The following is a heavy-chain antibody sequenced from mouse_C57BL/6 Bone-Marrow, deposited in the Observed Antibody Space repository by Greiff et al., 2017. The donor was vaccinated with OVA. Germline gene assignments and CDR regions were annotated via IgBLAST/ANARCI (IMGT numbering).Heavy chain of an antibody. D-gene: IGHD1-1*01. CDR1: GYTFTRYW. Sequence: QVQLQQPGAELVRPGSSVKLSCKASGYTFTRYWMHWVQQRPIPGLEWIGNIDPSDSETHYNQPFKDKATLTVDKSSSTAYMQRSSLTSEDSAVYDWARDYYGSSYEDYFDYWGQGTTLTVSS. V-gene: IGHV1-52*01. CDR3: ARDYYGSSYEDYFDY. J-gene: IGHJ2*01. CDR2: IDPSDSET.